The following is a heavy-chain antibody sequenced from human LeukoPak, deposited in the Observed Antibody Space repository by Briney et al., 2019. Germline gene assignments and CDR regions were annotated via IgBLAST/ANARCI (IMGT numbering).Heavy chain of an antibody. D-gene: IGHD6-19*01. J-gene: IGHJ4*02. CDR2: ISSSSSTI. V-gene: IGHV3-48*04. Sequence: PWGSLRLSCAASGFTFSSYSMNWVRQAPGKGLEWVSYISSSSSTIYYADSVKGRFSISRDNAKNSLYLQMNSLRAEDTAVYYCATLIAVAGTDYWGQGTLVTVSS. CDR1: GFTFSSYS. CDR3: ATLIAVAGTDY.